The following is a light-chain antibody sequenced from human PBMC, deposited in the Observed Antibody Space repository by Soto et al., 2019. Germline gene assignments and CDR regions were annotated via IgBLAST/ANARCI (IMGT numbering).Light chain of an antibody. Sequence: EIVLTQSPGTLSLSPGERATLSCRASQSVSSTYLAWYQQKPGQAPRLLIYGASSRATGIPDRFSGSGSGTDFTLTISRLEPEDSAVYYCQQYANSPETFGQGTKVEIK. J-gene: IGKJ1*01. V-gene: IGKV3-20*01. CDR1: QSVSSTY. CDR2: GAS. CDR3: QQYANSPET.